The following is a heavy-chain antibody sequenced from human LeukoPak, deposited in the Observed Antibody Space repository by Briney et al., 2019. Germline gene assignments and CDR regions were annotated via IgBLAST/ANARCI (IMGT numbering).Heavy chain of an antibody. Sequence: PGGSLRLSCAASGFTFSSYWMHWVRQAPGKGLVWVSRIDSDGSSTSYADSVKGRFTISRDNAKNTLYLQMNSLRAEDTAVYYCARTGITMVRGSQGMDVWGQGTTVTVSS. CDR3: ARTGITMVRGSQGMDV. CDR2: IDSDGSST. V-gene: IGHV3-74*01. D-gene: IGHD3-10*01. J-gene: IGHJ6*02. CDR1: GFTFSSYW.